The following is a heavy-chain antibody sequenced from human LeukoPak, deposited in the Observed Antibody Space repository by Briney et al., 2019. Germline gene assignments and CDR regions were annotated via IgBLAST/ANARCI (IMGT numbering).Heavy chain of an antibody. CDR2: IYYSGST. J-gene: IGHJ5*02. Sequence: SETLSLTCTVSGGSTSSYYWSWIRQPPGKGLEWIGYIYYSGSTNYNPSLKSRVTISVDTSKNQFSLKLRSVTAADTAVYYCARGGPPVTIFGVVISWFDPWGQGTLVTVSS. V-gene: IGHV4-59*01. CDR3: ARGGPPVTIFGVVISWFDP. CDR1: GGSTSSYY. D-gene: IGHD3-3*01.